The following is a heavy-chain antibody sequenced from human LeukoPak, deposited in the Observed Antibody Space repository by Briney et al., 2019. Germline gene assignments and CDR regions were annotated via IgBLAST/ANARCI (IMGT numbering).Heavy chain of an antibody. Sequence: GGSLRLSCVASGFTFTSYGMHWVRQAPGKGLEWVALIRNDGSQEFYAHSVKGRFTFSRDNSKNTLYLQMNSLRAEDTAVYYCARGLSMVRGAIWGQGTLVTVSS. V-gene: IGHV3-30*02. CDR1: GFTFTSYG. CDR3: ARGLSMVRGAI. CDR2: IRNDGSQE. D-gene: IGHD3-10*01. J-gene: IGHJ4*02.